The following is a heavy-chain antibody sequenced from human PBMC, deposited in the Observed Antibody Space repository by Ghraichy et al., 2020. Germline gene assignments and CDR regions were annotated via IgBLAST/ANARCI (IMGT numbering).Heavy chain of an antibody. V-gene: IGHV4-59*01. D-gene: IGHD6-13*01. CDR2: VYHSGTT. CDR1: GDSLSTFY. CDR3: ARCSSWYYYFDL. Sequence: SETLSLTCTVSGDSLSTFYWSWIPQPPGKGLEWIGYVYHSGTTSYNPSLKSRATMSVDTSKNQFSLRLRSVTAADTAVYYCARCSSWYYYFDLWGQGTPVTVSS. J-gene: IGHJ4*02.